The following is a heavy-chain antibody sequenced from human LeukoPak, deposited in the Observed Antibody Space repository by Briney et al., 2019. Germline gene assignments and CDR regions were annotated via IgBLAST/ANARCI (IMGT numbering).Heavy chain of an antibody. CDR1: GFIFSSYG. CDR3: AKGGEMGTIRGYFDY. V-gene: IGHV3-30*18. Sequence: GGSLRLSCAASGFIFSSYGMHGVRQAPGKGLEWVAVISYVGSDKYYTDSVRGRFTISRDNSKTTLYLQMNSLRTEDTAVYYCAKGGEMGTIRGYFDYLGQGTLVTVSS. J-gene: IGHJ4*02. D-gene: IGHD5-24*01. CDR2: ISYVGSDK.